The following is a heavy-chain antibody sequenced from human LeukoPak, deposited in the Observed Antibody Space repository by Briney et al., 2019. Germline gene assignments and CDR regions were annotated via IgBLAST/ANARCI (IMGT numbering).Heavy chain of an antibody. V-gene: IGHV4-59*01. Sequence: PSETLSLTCTVSGGSISSYYWSWIRQPPGKGLEWIGYIYYSGSTNYNPSLKSRVTISVDTSKNQFSLKLSSVTAADTAVYYCARWSYSNYGGDNWFDPWGQGTLVTVSS. CDR2: IYYSGST. CDR1: GGSISSYY. J-gene: IGHJ5*02. CDR3: ARWSYSNYGGDNWFDP. D-gene: IGHD4-11*01.